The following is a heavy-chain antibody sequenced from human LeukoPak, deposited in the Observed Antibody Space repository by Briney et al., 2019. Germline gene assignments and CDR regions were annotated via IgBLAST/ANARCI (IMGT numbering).Heavy chain of an antibody. Sequence: GASVTVSCKASGYTFTSYAMNWVRQAPGQGLEWMGWINTNTGNPTYAQGFTGRFVFSLDTSVSTAYLQISSLKAEDTAVYYCARDPLYYYDSSGYYFYWGQGTLVTVSS. CDR1: GYTFTSYA. V-gene: IGHV7-4-1*02. CDR2: INTNTGNP. D-gene: IGHD3-22*01. CDR3: ARDPLYYYDSSGYYFY. J-gene: IGHJ4*02.